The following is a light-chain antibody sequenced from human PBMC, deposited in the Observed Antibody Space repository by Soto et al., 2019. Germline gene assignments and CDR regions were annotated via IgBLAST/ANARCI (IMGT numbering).Light chain of an antibody. Sequence: DIQMTQSPSSLSAAVGDRVTITCRASQSITTYLNWYQQKPGKAPNLLIYTTSNLESGVPSRFSCSGSGTDFTLTINSLQPEDFATYFCQQSYSRPRTFGQGTKVDIK. CDR2: TTS. J-gene: IGKJ1*01. CDR3: QQSYSRPRT. V-gene: IGKV1-39*01. CDR1: QSITTY.